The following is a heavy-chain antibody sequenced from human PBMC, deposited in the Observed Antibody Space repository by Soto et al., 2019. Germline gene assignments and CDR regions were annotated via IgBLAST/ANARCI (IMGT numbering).Heavy chain of an antibody. D-gene: IGHD6-13*01. J-gene: IGHJ4*02. CDR1: GFTFSNYA. CDR2: ISGSGGST. Sequence: GGSLRLSCAASGFTFSNYAMTWVRQAPGKGLEWVSSISGSGGSTYYADSVKGRFTISRDNSKNTLYLQMNSLRAEDTAVYYCAYSSTPFDYWGQGTLVTVSS. V-gene: IGHV3-23*01. CDR3: AYSSTPFDY.